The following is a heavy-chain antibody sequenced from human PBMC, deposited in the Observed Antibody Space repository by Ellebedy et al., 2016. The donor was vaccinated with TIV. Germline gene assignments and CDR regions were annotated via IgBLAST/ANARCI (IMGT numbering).Heavy chain of an antibody. J-gene: IGHJ4*02. V-gene: IGHV3-9*01. CDR2: FFLRTGIV. Sequence: GGSLRLXXSASGSTFVDNAIHWVRQPPGRGLEWVSGFFLRTGIVDYADSVKGRFTFSRANAKNSLYLQMNSLRPEDTALYYCVEDGGPGGAEHWGQGTLVTVSS. CDR3: VEDGGPGGAEH. CDR1: GSTFVDNA. D-gene: IGHD1-14*01.